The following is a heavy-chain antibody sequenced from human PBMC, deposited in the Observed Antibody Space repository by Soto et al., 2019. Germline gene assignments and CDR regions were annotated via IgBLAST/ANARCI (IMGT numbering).Heavy chain of an antibody. V-gene: IGHV1-69*01. J-gene: IGHJ6*02. CDR2: FNPIFETA. CDR3: TRGITLIRGVIPPGYYYGMDV. CDR1: GGTFSSYA. D-gene: IGHD3-10*01. Sequence: QVQLVQSGAEVEKPGSSVKVSCKASGGTFSSYAISWVRQAPGQGLEWMGDFNPIFETANYAQKFQGRVTITADESTNTAYMELSSLRSEDTAVYYCTRGITLIRGVIPPGYYYGMDVWGQGTTVAVSS.